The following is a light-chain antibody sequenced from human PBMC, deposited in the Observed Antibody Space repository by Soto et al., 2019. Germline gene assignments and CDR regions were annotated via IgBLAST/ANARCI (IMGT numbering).Light chain of an antibody. J-gene: IGLJ1*01. CDR2: DVS. V-gene: IGLV2-14*03. Sequence: QSVLTHPASVSGSPGQSINIFCTGTSSDVGGYNYVSWYQHHPGKAPKLIIYDVSNRPSGVSNPFSGSKSGNTASLTISGLQPEDEADYYCSSYTTSNTRQIVFGTGTKVTVL. CDR1: SSDVGGYNY. CDR3: SSYTTSNTRQIV.